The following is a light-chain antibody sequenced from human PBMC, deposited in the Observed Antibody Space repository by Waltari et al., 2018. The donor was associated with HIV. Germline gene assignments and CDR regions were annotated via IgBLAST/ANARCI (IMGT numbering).Light chain of an antibody. J-gene: IGLJ2*01. V-gene: IGLV10-54*04. CDR1: SNHVCNQG. Sequence: QAGLTQPPSVSKGLRQTATLTCTGDSNHVCNQGVTSLQQHQGHPPKLLFYKNNNRPSGISERFSASKSGNTASLTITGLQPEDEADYFCSAWDRSLSAVIFGGGTTLIVL. CDR2: KNN. CDR3: SAWDRSLSAVI.